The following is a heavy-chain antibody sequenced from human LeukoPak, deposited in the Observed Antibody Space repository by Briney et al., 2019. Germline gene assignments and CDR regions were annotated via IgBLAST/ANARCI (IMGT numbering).Heavy chain of an antibody. Sequence: GGSLRLSCAASGFTFSNYWMLWVRQAPGKGLVWVSRINSDGSSTSYADSVKGRFTISRDNAKNTLYLQMNSLRAEDTAVYYCARGRGYNYGPDYWGQGTLVTVSS. CDR2: INSDGSST. CDR3: ARGRGYNYGPDY. V-gene: IGHV3-74*01. CDR1: GFTFSNYW. J-gene: IGHJ4*02. D-gene: IGHD5-18*01.